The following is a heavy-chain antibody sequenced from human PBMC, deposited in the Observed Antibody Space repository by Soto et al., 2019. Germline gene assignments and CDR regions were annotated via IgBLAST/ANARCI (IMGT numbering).Heavy chain of an antibody. CDR3: ARLTGDYFDY. D-gene: IGHD7-27*01. Sequence: SETLSLTCTVSGGNIGSYYWSWIRQPPGKGLEWIGYIYYSGSTNYNPSLKSRVTISVDTSKNQFSLKLSSVTAADTAVYYCARLTGDYFDYWGQGTLVTVSS. CDR1: GGNIGSYY. CDR2: IYYSGST. J-gene: IGHJ4*02. V-gene: IGHV4-59*01.